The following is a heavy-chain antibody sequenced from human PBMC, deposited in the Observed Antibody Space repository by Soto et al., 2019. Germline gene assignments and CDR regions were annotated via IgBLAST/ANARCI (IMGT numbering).Heavy chain of an antibody. CDR3: ARHYSGSYPKGHAFDI. CDR2: IYYAGST. D-gene: IGHD1-26*01. Sequence: SETLSLTCTVSGGSMISYYWSWIRQPPGRGLEWIGCIYYAGSTNYNPSLNSRVTISVDTSKNQFSLKLSSVTAADTAVYYCARHYSGSYPKGHAFDIWGQGTMVTVSS. V-gene: IGHV4-59*08. J-gene: IGHJ3*02. CDR1: GGSMISYY.